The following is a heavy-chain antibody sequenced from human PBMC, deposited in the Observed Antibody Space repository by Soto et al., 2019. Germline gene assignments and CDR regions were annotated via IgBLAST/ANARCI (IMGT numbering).Heavy chain of an antibody. CDR3: ASISSSTSHTYYYYGMDV. J-gene: IGHJ6*02. V-gene: IGHV1-69*13. CDR2: IIPIFGTA. CDR1: GGTFSSYA. D-gene: IGHD2-2*01. Sequence: GASVKVSCKASGGTFSSYAISWVRKAPGQGLEWMGGIIPIFGTANYAQKFQGRVTITADESTSTAYMELSSLRSEDTAVYYCASISSSTSHTYYYYGMDVWGQGTTVTVSS.